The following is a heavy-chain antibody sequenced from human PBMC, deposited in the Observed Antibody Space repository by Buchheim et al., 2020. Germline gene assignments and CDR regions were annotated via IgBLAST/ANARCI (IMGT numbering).Heavy chain of an antibody. D-gene: IGHD3-3*01. Sequence: EVQLVESGGGLVQPGGSLRLSCAASGFTFSSYWMSWVRQAPGKGLEWVANIKQDGSEKYYVDSVKGRFTISRDNAKNSLYLQMNSLWAEDTAVYYCARDGSDFWRGYFSYYGMDVWGQGTT. CDR2: IKQDGSEK. CDR3: ARDGSDFWRGYFSYYGMDV. CDR1: GFTFSSYW. V-gene: IGHV3-7*01. J-gene: IGHJ6*02.